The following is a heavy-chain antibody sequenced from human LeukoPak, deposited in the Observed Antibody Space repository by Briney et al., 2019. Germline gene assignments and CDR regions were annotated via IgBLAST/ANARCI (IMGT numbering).Heavy chain of an antibody. CDR3: ARGDPGAY. D-gene: IGHD2-21*02. CDR1: GFPLSGYT. CDR2: ISYDGSNK. Sequence: PGGSLRLSCAASGFPLSGYTMNWVRQAPGKGLEWVAVISYDGSNKYYADSVKGRFTISRDNSKNTLYLQMNSLRAEDTAVYYCARGDPGAYWGQGTLVTVSS. J-gene: IGHJ4*02. V-gene: IGHV3-30*14.